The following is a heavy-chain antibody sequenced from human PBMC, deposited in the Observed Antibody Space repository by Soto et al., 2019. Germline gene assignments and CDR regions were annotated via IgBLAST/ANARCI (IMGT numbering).Heavy chain of an antibody. V-gene: IGHV3-9*01. CDR2: ISWNSGSI. D-gene: IGHD3-22*01. Sequence: GGSLRLSCAASGFTFDDYAMHWVRQAPGKGLEWVSGISWNSGSIGYADSVKGRFTISGDNAKNSLYLQMNSLRAEDTALYYCAKASYYYDSSGYYVGYAFDIWGQGTMVTVSS. CDR1: GFTFDDYA. CDR3: AKASYYYDSSGYYVGYAFDI. J-gene: IGHJ3*02.